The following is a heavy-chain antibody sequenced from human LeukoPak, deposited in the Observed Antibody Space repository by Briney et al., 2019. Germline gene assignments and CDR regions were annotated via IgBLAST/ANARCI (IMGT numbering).Heavy chain of an antibody. Sequence: PGGSLRLSCSASGFTFSSYAMHWVRQAQGQGLEYVSAISSNGGSTYYADSVMGRFTISRDNSKNTLYLQMSSLRAEDTAVYYCVKGSGATTARGDVWGKGTTVTVSS. J-gene: IGHJ6*04. D-gene: IGHD5-12*01. V-gene: IGHV3-64D*06. CDR1: GFTFSSYA. CDR2: ISSNGGST. CDR3: VKGSGATTARGDV.